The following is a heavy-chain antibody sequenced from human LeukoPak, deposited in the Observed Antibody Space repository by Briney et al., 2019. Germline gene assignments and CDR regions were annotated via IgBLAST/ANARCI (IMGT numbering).Heavy chain of an antibody. CDR2: ISSGSSYI. V-gene: IGHV3-21*01. Sequence: GGSLRLPCAASGFTFSSYSINWVRQAPGKGLEWVSSISSGSSYISYADSVKGRFTISRDNAKKSLYLQMNSLRAEDTAVYYCARDLGSIATAGTETFDIWGQGTMVTVSS. CDR3: ARDLGSIATAGTETFDI. J-gene: IGHJ3*02. CDR1: GFTFSSYS. D-gene: IGHD6-13*01.